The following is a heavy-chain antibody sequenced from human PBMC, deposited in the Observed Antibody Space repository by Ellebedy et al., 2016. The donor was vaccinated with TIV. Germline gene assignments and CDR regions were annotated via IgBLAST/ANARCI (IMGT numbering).Heavy chain of an antibody. V-gene: IGHV3-21*01. CDR3: YSGGY. D-gene: IGHD1-26*01. J-gene: IGHJ4*02. CDR1: GLTLSNYA. CDR2: ISSDSSYI. Sequence: GESLKISXEAFGLTLSNYAMDWVRQAPGKGLEWVSSISSDSSYIYYADSVKGRFTISRDNAKNSLYLQMNSLRAEDTAVYYTYSGGYWGQGTLVTVSS.